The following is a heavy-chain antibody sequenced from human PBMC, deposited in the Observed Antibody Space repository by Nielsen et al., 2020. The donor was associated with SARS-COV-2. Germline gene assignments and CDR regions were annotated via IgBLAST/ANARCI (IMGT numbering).Heavy chain of an antibody. Sequence: GGSLRLSCGASGFTISSSFMSWVRQAAGKGLDWVSVIYTDGSASYADSMKGRFTVSRDNSKNTVYLQMNSPRAEDTAVYYCARDNWGRMDVWGQGTTVTVSS. CDR2: IYTDGSA. J-gene: IGHJ6*02. V-gene: IGHV3-66*01. CDR3: ARDNWGRMDV. D-gene: IGHD7-27*01. CDR1: GFTISSSF.